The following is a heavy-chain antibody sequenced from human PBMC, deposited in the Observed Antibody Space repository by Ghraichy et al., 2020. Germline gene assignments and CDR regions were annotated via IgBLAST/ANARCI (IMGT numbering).Heavy chain of an antibody. CDR3: VRRSSDKSGYDY. J-gene: IGHJ4*02. Sequence: GGSLRLSCAASEFSFSNYAMTWVRQAPGKGLQWVSGLSSGGGNTYYADSVKGRFTISRDNSKSTLYLQMNSLRAEDTAMYYCVRRSSDKSGYDYWGQGTLVTVSS. CDR2: LSSGGGNT. D-gene: IGHD3-3*01. CDR1: EFSFSNYA. V-gene: IGHV3-23*01.